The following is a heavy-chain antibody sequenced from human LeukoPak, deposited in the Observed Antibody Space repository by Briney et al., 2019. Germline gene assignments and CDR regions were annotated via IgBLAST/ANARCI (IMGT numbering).Heavy chain of an antibody. D-gene: IGHD3/OR15-3a*01. J-gene: IGHJ4*02. Sequence: GGSLRLSCSASGFTFSSYAMHWVRQAPGKGLEYVSAISSNGGSTYYADSVKGRFTISRDNAKNSLYLQMNSLRDEDTAVYYCASGDFLTGFDFWGQGTLVTVSS. V-gene: IGHV3-64*04. CDR3: ASGDFLTGFDF. CDR2: ISSNGGST. CDR1: GFTFSSYA.